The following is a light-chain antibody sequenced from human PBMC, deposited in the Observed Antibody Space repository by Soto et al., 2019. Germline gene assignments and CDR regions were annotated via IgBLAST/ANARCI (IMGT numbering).Light chain of an antibody. CDR3: HQDNAYSGT. CDR1: LRIRNW. J-gene: IGKJ5*01. Sequence: IQMTLSPSCLYEPLGERVTIPCGASLRIRNWLAWYQQTPGRSPELLIYDACSLESGAPTRFSGRGSRTEFTLTITGLQPDDFATYYYHQDNAYSGTFGQGTRLEIK. CDR2: DAC. V-gene: IGKV1-5*01.